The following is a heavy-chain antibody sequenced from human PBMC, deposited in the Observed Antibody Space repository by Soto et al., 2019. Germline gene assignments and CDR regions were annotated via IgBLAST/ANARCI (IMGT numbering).Heavy chain of an antibody. CDR2: ISGSGGST. CDR1: GFTFSSYA. CDR3: AKDHQAEYDFWSGYSIDY. Sequence: GGSLRLSCAASGFTFSSYAMSWVRQAPGKGLEWVSAISGSGGSTYYADSVKGRFTISRDNSKNTLYLQMNSLRAEDTAVYYCAKDHQAEYDFWSGYSIDYWGQGTLVTVSS. V-gene: IGHV3-23*01. D-gene: IGHD3-3*01. J-gene: IGHJ4*02.